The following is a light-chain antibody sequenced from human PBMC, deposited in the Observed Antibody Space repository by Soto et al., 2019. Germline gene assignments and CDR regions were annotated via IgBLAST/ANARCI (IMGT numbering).Light chain of an antibody. V-gene: IGKV3-11*01. CDR1: ESIDSN. J-gene: IGKJ4*01. CDR2: DAS. Sequence: IVMTQSPATLSVSPGARATLSCRASESIDSNLAWYQQKPGQAPRLLIYDASNRATGIPPRFSGSGSGTDFTLTISSLEPEDFAVYYCQQRSSWPPPTFGGGTKVDIK. CDR3: QQRSSWPPPT.